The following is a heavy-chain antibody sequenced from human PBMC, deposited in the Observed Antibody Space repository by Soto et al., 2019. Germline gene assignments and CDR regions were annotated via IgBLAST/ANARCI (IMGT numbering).Heavy chain of an antibody. J-gene: IGHJ4*02. V-gene: IGHV1-24*01. CDR1: GYTLTELS. CDR3: ATGPRITMVRGVIHQFDD. D-gene: IGHD3-10*01. CDR2: FDPEDGET. Sequence: GASVKVSCKVSGYTLTELSMHWVRQAPGKGLEWMGGFDPEDGETIYAQKFQGRVTMTEDTSTDTAYMELSSLRSEDTAVYYCATGPRITMVRGVIHQFDDWGQGTLVTVSS.